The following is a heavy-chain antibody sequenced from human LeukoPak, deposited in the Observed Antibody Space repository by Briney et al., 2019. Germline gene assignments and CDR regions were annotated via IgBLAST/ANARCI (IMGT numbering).Heavy chain of an antibody. J-gene: IGHJ5*02. Sequence: SETLSLTCTVSGGSISSHYWSWIRQPPGKGLEWIGYIYYSGSTNYNPSPKSRVTISVDTSKNQFSLKLSSVTAADTAVYYCARGEGYYDFWSGYYGPGWFDPWGQGTLVTVSS. CDR3: ARGEGYYDFWSGYYGPGWFDP. CDR1: GGSISSHY. V-gene: IGHV4-59*11. D-gene: IGHD3-3*01. CDR2: IYYSGST.